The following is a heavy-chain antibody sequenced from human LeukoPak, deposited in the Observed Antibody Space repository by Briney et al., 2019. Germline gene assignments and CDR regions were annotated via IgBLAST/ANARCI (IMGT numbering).Heavy chain of an antibody. CDR3: ARHLEYGDYGHDAFDI. D-gene: IGHD4-17*01. V-gene: IGHV1-18*01. CDR1: GYTFTSYG. CDR2: ISAYNGNT. J-gene: IGHJ3*02. Sequence: ASVKVSCXASGYTFTSYGISWVRRAPGQGLEWMGWISAYNGNTNYAQKLQGRVTMTTDTSTSTAYMELRSLRSDDTAVYYCARHLEYGDYGHDAFDIWGQGTMVTVSS.